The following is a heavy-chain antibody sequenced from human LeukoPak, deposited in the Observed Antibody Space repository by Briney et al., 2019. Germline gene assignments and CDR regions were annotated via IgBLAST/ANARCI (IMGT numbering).Heavy chain of an antibody. CDR2: INAGNGNT. Sequence: ASVKVSCKASEYTFASYAIHWVRQAPGQSLEWMAWINAGNGNTKYSQEFQGRVTITRDTSATTVYMELSSLRSEDMAVYYCARAEIGLDYWGQGTLVTVSS. V-gene: IGHV1-3*03. J-gene: IGHJ4*02. CDR3: ARAEIGLDY. CDR1: EYTFASYA. D-gene: IGHD3-16*01.